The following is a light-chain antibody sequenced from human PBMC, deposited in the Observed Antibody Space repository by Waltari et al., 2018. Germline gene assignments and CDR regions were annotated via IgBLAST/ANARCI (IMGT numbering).Light chain of an antibody. Sequence: SFELTQTPSVSVSPGETATIPCLGDGWGNKYVSWYQPKAGQSPVLLIYQDNMRPSGIPERFSGSNSGNTATLTISGTQELDEADYYCQAWDSSTFVLFGGGTKLTVL. CDR3: QAWDSSTFVL. CDR1: GWGNKY. J-gene: IGLJ2*01. CDR2: QDN. V-gene: IGLV3-1*01.